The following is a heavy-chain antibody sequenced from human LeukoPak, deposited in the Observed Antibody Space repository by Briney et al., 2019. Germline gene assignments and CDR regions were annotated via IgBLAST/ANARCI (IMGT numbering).Heavy chain of an antibody. D-gene: IGHD3-22*01. Sequence: SETLSLTCAVYGGSFSVYYWSWIRQPPGKGLEWIGEINHSGSTNCNPSLKSRVTISADTSKNQFSLKLTSVTAADTAVYYCARGRGDSSGYYWFDPWGQGTLVTVSS. CDR3: ARGRGDSSGYYWFDP. CDR1: GGSFSVYY. CDR2: INHSGST. J-gene: IGHJ5*02. V-gene: IGHV4-34*01.